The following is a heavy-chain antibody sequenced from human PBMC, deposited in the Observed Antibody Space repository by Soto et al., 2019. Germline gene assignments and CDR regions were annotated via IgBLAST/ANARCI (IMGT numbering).Heavy chain of an antibody. D-gene: IGHD4-17*01. CDR2: IYYSGST. Sequence: QVRLEESGPGLVKPSETLSLICSVSGGSVNNANYFWNWIRHHPENGLEWIGYIYYSGSTRYNPSLETRATVSIDTSNNQFSLRLNSVTVADTAVYFCARDADYGGSRGGMDVWGRGTTVTVSS. J-gene: IGHJ6*02. CDR3: ARDADYGGSRGGMDV. V-gene: IGHV4-31*03. CDR1: GGSVNNANYF.